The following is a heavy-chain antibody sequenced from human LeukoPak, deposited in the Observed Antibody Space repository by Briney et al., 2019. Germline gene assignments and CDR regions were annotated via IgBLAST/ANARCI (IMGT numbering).Heavy chain of an antibody. J-gene: IGHJ4*02. CDR3: ASGPKQRITIFGVVTLDY. V-gene: IGHV1-2*02. D-gene: IGHD3-3*01. CDR2: INPNSGGT. CDR1: GYTFTGYY. Sequence: ASVKVSCKASGYTFTGYYVHWVRQAPGQGLEWMGWINPNSGGTNYAQKFQGRVTMTRDTSISTAYMELSRLRSDDTAVYYCASGPKQRITIFGVVTLDYWGQGTLVTVSS.